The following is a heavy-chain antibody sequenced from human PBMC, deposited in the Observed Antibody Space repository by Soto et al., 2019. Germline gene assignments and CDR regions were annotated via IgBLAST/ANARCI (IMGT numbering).Heavy chain of an antibody. J-gene: IGHJ6*02. V-gene: IGHV3-48*01. CDR1: GFTFSSYS. CDR3: ARDKVGGRSVSYYYYGMDV. Sequence: PGGSLRLSCAASGFTFSSYSMNWVRQAPGKGLEWVSYISSSSSTIYYADSVKGRFTISRDNAKNSLYLQMNSLRAEDTAVYYCARDKVGGRSVSYYYYGMDVWGQGTTVTVSS. CDR2: ISSSSSTI. D-gene: IGHD1-26*01.